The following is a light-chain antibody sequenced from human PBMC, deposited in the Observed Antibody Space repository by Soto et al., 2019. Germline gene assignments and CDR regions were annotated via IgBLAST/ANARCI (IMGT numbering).Light chain of an antibody. V-gene: IGKV3-20*01. CDR3: QQYGSSPYT. J-gene: IGKJ2*01. CDR2: GAS. CDR1: QSVSSSY. Sequence: EIVLTQSPGTLSLSPGERATLSCRASQSVSSSYLAWYQQKPGQAPRLLIYGASSRATGIPDSFSGSGSGTDFTLTISRLEPDDFAVYYCQQYGSSPYTFGQGTKLEIK.